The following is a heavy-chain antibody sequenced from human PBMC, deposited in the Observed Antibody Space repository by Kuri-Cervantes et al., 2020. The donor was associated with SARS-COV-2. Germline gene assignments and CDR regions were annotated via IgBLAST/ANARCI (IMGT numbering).Heavy chain of an antibody. J-gene: IGHJ4*02. V-gene: IGHV3-30*03. CDR3: ARDGFDL. CDR1: GFTFSYYG. Sequence: GESLKISCAASGFTFSYYGMHWVRQAPGKGPEWVVVITHNGNKNFYIDSVKGRFTISRDNSKNTVYLQMDRMRAEDTALYYCARDGFDLWGQGILVTVSS. CDR2: ITHNGNKN.